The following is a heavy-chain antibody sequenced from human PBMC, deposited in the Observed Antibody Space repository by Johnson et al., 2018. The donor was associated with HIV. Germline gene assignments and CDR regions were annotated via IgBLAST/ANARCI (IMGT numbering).Heavy chain of an antibody. D-gene: IGHD3-22*01. Sequence: VQLVESGGGVVRPGGSLRLSCVASRFTFNNYDMNWVRQAPGKGLEWVSGINWNGGSTDYADSVKGRFTISSVNAENSLYLQRNSLRAEDTALYYCARATHYYDSSGYYIDAFDIWGQGTMVTVSS. CDR2: INWNGGST. V-gene: IGHV3-20*04. CDR1: RFTFNNYD. J-gene: IGHJ3*02. CDR3: ARATHYYDSSGYYIDAFDI.